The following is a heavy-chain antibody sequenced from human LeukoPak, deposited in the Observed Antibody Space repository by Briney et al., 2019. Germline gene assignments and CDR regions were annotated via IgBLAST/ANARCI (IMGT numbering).Heavy chain of an antibody. CDR1: GFTFSSYG. CDR2: ISYDESNK. CDR3: AKPSTMIVVARTGFDY. J-gene: IGHJ4*02. D-gene: IGHD3-22*01. Sequence: PGGSLRLSCAASGFTFSSYGMHWVRQAPGKGLEWVAVISYDESNKSYADSVKGRFTISRDNSKNTLYLQMNSLRAEDTAVYYCAKPSTMIVVARTGFDYWGQGTLVTVSS. V-gene: IGHV3-30*18.